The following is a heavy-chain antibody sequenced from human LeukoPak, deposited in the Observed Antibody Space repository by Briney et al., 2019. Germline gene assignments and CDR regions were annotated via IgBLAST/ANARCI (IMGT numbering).Heavy chain of an antibody. CDR1: GYTFTSYD. CDR3: ARGSSSSGYYYPFDY. J-gene: IGHJ4*02. Sequence: ASVKVSCKASGYTFTSYDINWVRQATGQGLEWMGWMNPKSGNTGYAQKFQGRVNITRNTSISTAYMELSSLISEDTAVYYCARGSSSSGYYYPFDYWGQGTLVTVSS. CDR2: MNPKSGNT. V-gene: IGHV1-8*03. D-gene: IGHD3-22*01.